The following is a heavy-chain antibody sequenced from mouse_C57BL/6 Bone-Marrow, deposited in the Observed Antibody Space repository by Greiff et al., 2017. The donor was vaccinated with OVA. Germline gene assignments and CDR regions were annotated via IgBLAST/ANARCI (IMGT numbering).Heavy chain of an antibody. Sequence: QVQLQQSGAELVRPGASVTLSCKASGYTFTDYEMHWVKQTPVHGLEWIGAIDPDTGGTAYNQKFKGKAILTADKSSSTAYMELRSLTSEDSAVYDCTRVPSDYCSSSSFDYGGQGTALTVTA. CDR1: GYTFTDYE. V-gene: IGHV1-15*01. CDR3: TRVPSDYCSSSSFDY. CDR2: IDPDTGGT. D-gene: IGHD1-1*01. J-gene: IGHJ2*01.